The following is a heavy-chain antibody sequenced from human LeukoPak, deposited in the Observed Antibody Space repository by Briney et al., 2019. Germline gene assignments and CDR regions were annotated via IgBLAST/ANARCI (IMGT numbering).Heavy chain of an antibody. CDR3: ARNVNLGY. D-gene: IGHD1-1*01. J-gene: IGHJ4*02. CDR2: IYYSGST. V-gene: IGHV4-59*01. Sequence: ETLSLTCTVSGASISSYHWSWVRQPPGKGLEWIGHIYYSGSTNYNPSLKSRVTISVDTSNNQFSLKLSSVTAADTAVYYCARNVNLGYWGQGTLVTVSS. CDR1: GASISSYH.